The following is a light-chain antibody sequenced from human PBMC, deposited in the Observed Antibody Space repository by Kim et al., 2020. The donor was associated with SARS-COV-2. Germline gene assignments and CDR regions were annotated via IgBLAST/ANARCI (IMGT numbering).Light chain of an antibody. Sequence: DIQLTQSPSFLSASVGDRATITCRASQGISSYLAWYQQKPGKAPKLLIYAASTLQSGVPSRFSGSGSGTEFTLTISSLQPEDFATYYCQQLNSYPRLTFGRGTKVDIK. CDR1: QGISSY. J-gene: IGKJ4*01. CDR2: AAS. CDR3: QQLNSYPRLT. V-gene: IGKV1-9*01.